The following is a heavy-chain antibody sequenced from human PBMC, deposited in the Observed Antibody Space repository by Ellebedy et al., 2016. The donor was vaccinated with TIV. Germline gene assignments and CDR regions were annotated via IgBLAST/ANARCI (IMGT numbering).Heavy chain of an antibody. D-gene: IGHD3-10*01. CDR3: ARARSSHLGPSGSYAYQH. J-gene: IGHJ1*01. CDR2: IYSGGST. CDR1: GFTVSSNY. V-gene: IGHV3-53*01. Sequence: PGGSLRLSCAASGFTVSSNYMSWVRQAPGKGLEWVSVIYSGGSTYYADSVKGRFTISRDNSKNTLYLQMNSLRAEDTAVYYCARARSSHLGPSGSYAYQHWGQGTLVTGSS.